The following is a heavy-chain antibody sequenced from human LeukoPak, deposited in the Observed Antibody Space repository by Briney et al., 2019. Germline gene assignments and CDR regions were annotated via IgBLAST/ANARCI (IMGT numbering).Heavy chain of an antibody. CDR1: GFTFSSYG. Sequence: GGSLRLSCAASGFTFSSYGMHWVRQAPGKGLEWVAFIRYDGSNKCYADSVKGRFTISRDNSKNTLYLQMNSLRAEDTAVYYCAKAHSVGATSSVDYWGQGTLVTVSS. V-gene: IGHV3-30*02. J-gene: IGHJ4*02. CDR2: IRYDGSNK. D-gene: IGHD1-26*01. CDR3: AKAHSVGATSSVDY.